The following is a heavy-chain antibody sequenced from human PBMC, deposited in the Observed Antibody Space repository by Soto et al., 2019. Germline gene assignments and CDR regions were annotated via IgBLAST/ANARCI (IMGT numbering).Heavy chain of an antibody. D-gene: IGHD2-2*01. Sequence: ASVKVSCKASGGTFSSYAISWVRQAPGQGLEWMGGIIPIFGTANYAQKFQGRVTITADESTSTAYMELSSLRSEDTAVYYCARVGPRAQDIVVVPAALYYYYGMDVWGQGTTVSVSS. CDR3: ARVGPRAQDIVVVPAALYYYYGMDV. J-gene: IGHJ6*02. CDR1: GGTFSSYA. V-gene: IGHV1-69*13. CDR2: IIPIFGTA.